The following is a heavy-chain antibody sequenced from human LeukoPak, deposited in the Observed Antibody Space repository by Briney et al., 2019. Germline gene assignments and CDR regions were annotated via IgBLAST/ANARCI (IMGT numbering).Heavy chain of an antibody. D-gene: IGHD2-2*01. CDR1: VDSVSSNCVT. CDR2: TYYRSTWYN. J-gene: IGHJ5*02. V-gene: IGHV6-1*01. Sequence: SQILPLTCAISVDSVSSNCVTWNWIRQSPSRGLQWLGRTYYRSTWYNDYAVSVRGRITVNPGTSKNQFSLHLNSVTPEDTAVYYCARRLTQYDCFDPWGQGILVTVSS. CDR3: ARRLTQYDCFDP.